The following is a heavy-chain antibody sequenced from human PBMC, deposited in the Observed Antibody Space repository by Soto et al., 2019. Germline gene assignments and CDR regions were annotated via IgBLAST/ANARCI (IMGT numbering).Heavy chain of an antibody. V-gene: IGHV4-30-4*01. Sequence: NPSETLSLTCTVSGGSISSGDYYWSWIRQPPGKGLEWIGYIYYSGSTYYNPSLKSRVTISVDTSKNQFSLKLSSVTAADTAVYYCARGGLRSGSSEFDYWGQGTLVTVSS. J-gene: IGHJ4*02. CDR2: IYYSGST. CDR1: GGSISSGDYY. D-gene: IGHD3-10*02. CDR3: ARGGLRSGSSEFDY.